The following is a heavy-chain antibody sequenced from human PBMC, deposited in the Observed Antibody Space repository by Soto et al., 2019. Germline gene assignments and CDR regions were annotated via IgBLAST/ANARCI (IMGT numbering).Heavy chain of an antibody. J-gene: IGHJ6*02. D-gene: IGHD6-6*01. CDR3: AKDYSSSSSGMDV. Sequence: GGSLRLSCAASGFTFDDYAMHWVRQAPGKGLEWVSGISWNSGSIGYADSVKGRFTISRDNAKNSLYLQMNSLRAEDTALYYCAKDYSSSSSGMDVWGQGTTVTVSS. V-gene: IGHV3-9*01. CDR2: ISWNSGSI. CDR1: GFTFDDYA.